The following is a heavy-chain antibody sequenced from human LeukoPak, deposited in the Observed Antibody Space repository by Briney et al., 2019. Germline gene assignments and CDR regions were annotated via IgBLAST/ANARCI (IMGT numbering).Heavy chain of an antibody. Sequence: GASVKVSCKASGGTFSRSTISWVRQAPGQGLEWMGRLIPILGIANYAQKFQGRVTITADKSTSTAYMELSSLRSEDTAVYYCARDMGNYYGMDVWGQGTTVTVSS. CDR3: ARDMGNYYGMDV. CDR2: LIPILGIA. J-gene: IGHJ6*02. CDR1: GGTFSRST. V-gene: IGHV1-69*04. D-gene: IGHD3-10*01.